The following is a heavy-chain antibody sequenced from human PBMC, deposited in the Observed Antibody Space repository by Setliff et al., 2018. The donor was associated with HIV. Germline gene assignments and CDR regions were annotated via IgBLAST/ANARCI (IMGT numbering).Heavy chain of an antibody. J-gene: IGHJ3*02. Sequence: ASVKVSCKTSGYAFTNSYLHWVRQAPGQGLEWMGMISPRAGSTNYAQNFQGRVSMTRDTSTSTVYMELSSLRSEDTAVYYCARDDAFDIWGQGTMVTVSS. V-gene: IGHV1-46*01. CDR1: GYAFTNSY. CDR2: ISPRAGST. CDR3: ARDDAFDI.